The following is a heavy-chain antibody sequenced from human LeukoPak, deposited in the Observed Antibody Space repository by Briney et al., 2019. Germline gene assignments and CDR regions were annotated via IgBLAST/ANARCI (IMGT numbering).Heavy chain of an antibody. Sequence: PSETLSLTCAVSGGSISSGGYSWSWIRQPPGKGLEWIGYIYHSGSTYYNPSLKSRVTISVDRSKNQFSLKLSSVTAADTAVYYCARDLKYYDILTGYYSYGMDVWGQGTTVTVSS. D-gene: IGHD3-9*01. CDR2: IYHSGST. J-gene: IGHJ6*02. CDR3: ARDLKYYDILTGYYSYGMDV. V-gene: IGHV4-30-2*01. CDR1: GGSISSGGYS.